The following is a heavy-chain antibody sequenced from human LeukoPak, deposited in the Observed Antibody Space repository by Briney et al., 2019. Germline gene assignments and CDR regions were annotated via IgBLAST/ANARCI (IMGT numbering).Heavy chain of an antibody. CDR2: IYYSGST. Sequence: SETLSLTCTVSGGSISSYYWSWIRQPPGKGLEWIGSIYYSGSTYYNPSLKSRVTISVDTSKNQFSLKLSSVTAADTAVYYCARQRRRFYYDSRKTYNWFDPWGQGTLVTVSS. J-gene: IGHJ5*02. D-gene: IGHD3-22*01. CDR1: GGSISSYY. V-gene: IGHV4-59*05. CDR3: ARQRRRFYYDSRKTYNWFDP.